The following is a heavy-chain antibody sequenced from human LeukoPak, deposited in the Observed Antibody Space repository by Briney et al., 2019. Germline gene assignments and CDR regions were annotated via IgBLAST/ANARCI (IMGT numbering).Heavy chain of an antibody. J-gene: IGHJ4*02. Sequence: PGGSLRLSCAASGFTFDDYAMHWVRQAPGKGLEWVSGISWNSGSIGYADSVKGRFTISRDNAKNSLYLQMNSLRAEDTALYYCAKDAYVQVAGTFDYWGQGTLVTVSS. V-gene: IGHV3-9*01. CDR2: ISWNSGSI. CDR1: GFTFDDYA. D-gene: IGHD6-19*01. CDR3: AKDAYVQVAGTFDY.